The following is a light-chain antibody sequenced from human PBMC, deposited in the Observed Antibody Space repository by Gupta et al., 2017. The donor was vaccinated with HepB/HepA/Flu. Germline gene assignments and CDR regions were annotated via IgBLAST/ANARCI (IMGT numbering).Light chain of an antibody. Sequence: QSVLTQPPSASGTPGQRVTMSCSGSSSNIGGNFVSWYQQLPGTAPKLLSAKNDQRPSGVHDRCSCYTAGNYASREIXGXRSEDEXDVYCADWDDRMSGLGFGGGTKMTVL. J-gene: IGLJ3*02. V-gene: IGLV1-47*01. CDR3: ADWDDRMSGLG. CDR1: SSNIGGNF. CDR2: KND.